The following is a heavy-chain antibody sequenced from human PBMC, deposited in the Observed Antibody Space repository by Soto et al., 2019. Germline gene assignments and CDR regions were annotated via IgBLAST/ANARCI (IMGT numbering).Heavy chain of an antibody. D-gene: IGHD1-26*01. V-gene: IGHV4-59*01. J-gene: IGHJ4*02. Sequence: QVQLQESGPGLVKPSETLSLTCSVSGGSITPYYWPWIRQSPGKGLEWIGFISYSGSTSYNPSLKSRVTISVDTSKSQFSLKLSSVTAADTAVYYCARYSGTYYIYWGQGALVTVSS. CDR3: ARYSGTYYIY. CDR1: GGSITPYY. CDR2: ISYSGST.